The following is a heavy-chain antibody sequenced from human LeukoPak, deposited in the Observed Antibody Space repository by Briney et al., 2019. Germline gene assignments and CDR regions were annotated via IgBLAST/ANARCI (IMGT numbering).Heavy chain of an antibody. CDR2: INWNGGST. V-gene: IGHV3-20*04. CDR1: GFTFDDYG. J-gene: IGHJ3*02. CDR3: AKDTTTVTGHAFDI. D-gene: IGHD4-17*01. Sequence: GGSLRLSCAASGFTFDDYGMSWVRQAPGKGLEWVSGINWNGGSTGYADSVKGRFTISRDNSKNTLYLQMNRLRAEDTAVYYCAKDTTTVTGHAFDIWGQGTMVTVSS.